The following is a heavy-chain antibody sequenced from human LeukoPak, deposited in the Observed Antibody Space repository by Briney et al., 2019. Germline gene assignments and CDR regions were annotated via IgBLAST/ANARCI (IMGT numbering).Heavy chain of an antibody. CDR3: ARGLYGSGRHRNWSDP. D-gene: IGHD3-10*01. J-gene: IGHJ5*02. V-gene: IGHV1-8*01. CDR2: MNPNSGNT. CDR1: GYTFTSYD. Sequence: GASVKVSCKASGYTFTSYDINWVRQATGQGLEWMGWMNPNSGNTGYAQKFQGRVTITRNTSISTAYMELSSLRSEDTAVYYCARGLYGSGRHRNWSDPWGQGTLVTVSS.